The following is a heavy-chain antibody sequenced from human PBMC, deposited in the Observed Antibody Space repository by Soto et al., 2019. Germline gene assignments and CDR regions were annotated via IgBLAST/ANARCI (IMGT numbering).Heavy chain of an antibody. CDR3: AREDDQWVAADN. Sequence: GGSLRLSCAASGFTFSDYYMSWIRQAPGKGLEWVSYITSSGSTIYYADSVKGRFTISRDNAKNSLYLQMNSLRAEDTAVYYCAREDDQWVAADNWGQGTLVTVSS. D-gene: IGHD6-19*01. CDR2: ITSSGSTI. CDR1: GFTFSDYY. V-gene: IGHV3-11*01. J-gene: IGHJ4*02.